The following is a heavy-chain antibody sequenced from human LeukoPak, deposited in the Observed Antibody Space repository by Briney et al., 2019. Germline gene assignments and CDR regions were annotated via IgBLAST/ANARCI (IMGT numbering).Heavy chain of an antibody. V-gene: IGHV3-21*01. D-gene: IGHD1-26*01. CDR1: GFTFSSYS. CDR2: ISSSSSYI. CDR3: AKDRELTLLDAFDI. Sequence: GGSLRLSCAASGFTFSSYSMNWVRQAPGKGLEWVSSISSSSSYIYYADSVKGRFTISRDNAKNSLYLQMNSLRAEDTAVYYCAKDRELTLLDAFDIWGQGTMVTVSS. J-gene: IGHJ3*02.